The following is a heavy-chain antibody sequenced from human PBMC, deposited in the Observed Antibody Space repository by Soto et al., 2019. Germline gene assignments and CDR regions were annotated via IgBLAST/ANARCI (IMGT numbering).Heavy chain of an antibody. CDR2: IYPGDSDT. CDR1: GYSFTSYW. Sequence: GESLKISCKGSGYSFTSYWIGWVRQMPGKGLEWMGIIYPGDSDTRYSPSFQGQVTISADKSISTAYLQWSILKASDTAMYYCARTSAASKYYYGMDVWGQGTTVTVSS. J-gene: IGHJ6*02. D-gene: IGHD6-13*01. CDR3: ARTSAASKYYYGMDV. V-gene: IGHV5-51*01.